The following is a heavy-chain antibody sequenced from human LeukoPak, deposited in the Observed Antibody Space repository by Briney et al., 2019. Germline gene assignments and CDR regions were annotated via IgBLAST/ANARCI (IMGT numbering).Heavy chain of an antibody. J-gene: IGHJ5*02. CDR3: ARDHPPDYYDSSGLKT. V-gene: IGHV4-4*07. CDR2: IYTRGST. CDR1: GGSFSDYY. Sequence: SETLSLTCAVYGGSFSDYYWSWIRQPAGKGLAWIGRIYTRGSTNYNPSLKSRVTISVDKSKNQFSLKLTSVTAADTAVYYCARDHPPDYYDSSGLKTWGQGTLVTVSS. D-gene: IGHD3-22*01.